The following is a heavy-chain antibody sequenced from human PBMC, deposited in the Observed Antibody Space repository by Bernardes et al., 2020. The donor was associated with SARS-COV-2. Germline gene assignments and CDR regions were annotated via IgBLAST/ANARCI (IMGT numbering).Heavy chain of an antibody. Sequence: SETLSLTCTVPGGSISSYYWGWIRQSPGKGLEWIGHIYDNGNTNYNPSLESRVTISRDTSKNQFSLKLSSVTAADTAVYFCARWYDSSAYSWLDPWGQGTLVTVSS. CDR3: ARWYDSSAYSWLDP. J-gene: IGHJ5*02. CDR2: IYDNGNT. CDR1: GGSISSYY. D-gene: IGHD3-22*01. V-gene: IGHV4-59*01.